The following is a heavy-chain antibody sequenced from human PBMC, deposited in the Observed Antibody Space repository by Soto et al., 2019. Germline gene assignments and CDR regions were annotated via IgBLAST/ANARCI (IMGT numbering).Heavy chain of an antibody. CDR1: GFTFSSYG. CDR2: ISYDGSNK. Sequence: GGSLRLSCGASGFTFSSYGMHWVRQAPGKGLEWVAVISYDGSNKYYADSVKGRFTISRDNSKNTLYLQMNSLRAEDTAVYYCAKDLAGKQQMVDCWGQGTQVTVYS. CDR3: AKDLAGKQQMVDC. V-gene: IGHV3-30*18. D-gene: IGHD6-13*01. J-gene: IGHJ4*02.